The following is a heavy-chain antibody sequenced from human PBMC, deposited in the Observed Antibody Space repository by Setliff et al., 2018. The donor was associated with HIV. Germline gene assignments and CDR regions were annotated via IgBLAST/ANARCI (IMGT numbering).Heavy chain of an antibody. CDR2: MNPNTGNT. D-gene: IGHD4-17*01. V-gene: IGHV1-8*01. CDR1: GYTFITYD. CDR3: ARKMGRTVARFDS. Sequence: ASVKVSCKASGYTFITYDINWVRQATGQGLEWMGWMNPNTGNTGYTQKFQGRVSMTRNTSKSTAYMELSNLTPEDTAIYYCARKMGRTVARFDSWGQGTLVTVSS. J-gene: IGHJ4*02.